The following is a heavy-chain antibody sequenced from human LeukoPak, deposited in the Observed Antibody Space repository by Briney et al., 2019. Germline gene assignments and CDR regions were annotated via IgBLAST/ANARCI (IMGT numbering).Heavy chain of an antibody. D-gene: IGHD2-15*01. CDR1: GGTFSSYA. Sequence: GASVKVSCKASGGTFSSYAISWVRQAPGQGLEWMGGIIPIFGTANYAQKFQGRVTITADESTSTAYMELSSLRSEDTAVYYCARDLGYCSSGSCYSPRWFDPWGQGTLVTVSS. CDR2: IIPIFGTA. J-gene: IGHJ5*02. CDR3: ARDLGYCSSGSCYSPRWFDP. V-gene: IGHV1-69*13.